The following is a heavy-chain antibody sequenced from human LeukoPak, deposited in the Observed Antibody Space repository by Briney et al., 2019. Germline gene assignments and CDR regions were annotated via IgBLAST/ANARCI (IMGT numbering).Heavy chain of an antibody. CDR2: IYYSGST. V-gene: IGHV4-39*01. J-gene: IGHJ4*02. CDR1: GGSISSSSYY. D-gene: IGHD2-15*01. CDR3: ARVGCSGGSCYDFDY. Sequence: SETLSLTCTVSGGSISSSSYYWGWIRQPPGKGLEWIVSIYYSGSTYYNPSLKSRVTISVDTSKNQFSLKLSSVTAADTAVYYCARVGCSGGSCYDFDYWGQGTLVTVSS.